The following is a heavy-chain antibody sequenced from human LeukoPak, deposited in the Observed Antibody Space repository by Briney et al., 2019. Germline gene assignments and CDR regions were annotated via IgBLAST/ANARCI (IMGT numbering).Heavy chain of an antibody. CDR1: GGSLSGYY. V-gene: IGHV4-59*12. CDR3: ARRISSWNVYIDK. D-gene: IGHD1-1*01. J-gene: IGHJ4*02. Sequence: TTSETLSLTCSVSGGSLSGYYWSWIRQTPGKGLEWIGYTYSSGTTNYNRALQSRVTISLDTAKNQFSLSVTSVTAADTAMYFCARRISSWNVYIDKWGQGIQVTVSS. CDR2: TYSSGTT.